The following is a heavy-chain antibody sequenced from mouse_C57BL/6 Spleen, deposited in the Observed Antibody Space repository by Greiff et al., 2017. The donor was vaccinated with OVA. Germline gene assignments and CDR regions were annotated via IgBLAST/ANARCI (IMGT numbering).Heavy chain of an antibody. CDR1: GYAFSSYW. Sequence: QVQLKESGAELVKPGASVKISCKASGYAFSSYWMNWVKQRPGKGLEWIGQIYPGDGDTNYNGKFKGKATLTADKSSSTAYMQLSSLTSEDSAVYFCARWAYDYDAGAMDYWGQGTSVTVSS. V-gene: IGHV1-80*01. CDR3: ARWAYDYDAGAMDY. J-gene: IGHJ4*01. D-gene: IGHD2-4*01. CDR2: IYPGDGDT.